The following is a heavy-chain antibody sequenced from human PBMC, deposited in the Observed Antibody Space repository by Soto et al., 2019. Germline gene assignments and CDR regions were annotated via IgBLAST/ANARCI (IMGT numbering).Heavy chain of an antibody. D-gene: IGHD5-12*01. CDR3: AKDRGDIVATIQGASDYYYYYGMDV. CDR2: ISGSGGST. V-gene: IGHV3-23*01. J-gene: IGHJ6*02. Sequence: GGSLRLSCAASGFTFSSYAMSWVRQAPGKGLEWVSAISGSGGSTYYADSVKGRFTISRDNSKNTLYLQMNSLRAEDTAVYYCAKDRGDIVATIQGASDYYYYYGMDVWGQGTTVTVSS. CDR1: GFTFSSYA.